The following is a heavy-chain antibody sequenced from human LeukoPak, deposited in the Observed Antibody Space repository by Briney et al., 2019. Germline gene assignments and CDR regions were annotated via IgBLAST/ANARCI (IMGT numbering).Heavy chain of an antibody. J-gene: IGHJ5*02. CDR3: ARSGGTTFDP. D-gene: IGHD2-15*01. CDR2: IYYSGST. Sequence: SETLSLTCTVSGGSISSSSYYWGWIRQPPGKGLEWIGSIYYSGSTYYNPSLKSRVTISVDTSKNQFSLKLSSVTAADTAVYYCARSGGTTFDPWGQETLVTVSS. V-gene: IGHV4-39*01. CDR1: GGSISSSSYY.